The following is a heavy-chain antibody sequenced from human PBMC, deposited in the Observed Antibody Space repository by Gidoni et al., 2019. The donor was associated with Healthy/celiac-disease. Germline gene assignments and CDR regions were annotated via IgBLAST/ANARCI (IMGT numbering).Heavy chain of an antibody. D-gene: IGHD3-10*01. CDR2: IRSKAYGGTT. J-gene: IGHJ3*02. Sequence: EVQLVASGGGLVKPGRSLRLSCTASGFTFGDYAMSWFRQAPGKGLEWVGFIRSKAYGGTTEYAASVKGRFTISRDDSKSIAYLQMNSLKTEDTAVYYCTREMEAYYYGSGSYHDAFDIWGQGTMVTVSS. CDR3: TREMEAYYYGSGSYHDAFDI. CDR1: GFTFGDYA. V-gene: IGHV3-49*05.